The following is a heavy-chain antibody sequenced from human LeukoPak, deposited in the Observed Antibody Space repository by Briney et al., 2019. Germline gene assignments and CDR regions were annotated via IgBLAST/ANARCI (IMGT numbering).Heavy chain of an antibody. V-gene: IGHV4-34*12. Sequence: PSETLSLTCAVYGGSFSGYYWSWIRQPPGKGLEWIGEIIHSGSTNYNPSLKSRVTMSVDTSKNQFSLRLSSVTAADTAVYYCASLLNVAGYSGYDSDYWGQGTLVTASS. D-gene: IGHD5-12*01. J-gene: IGHJ4*02. CDR2: IIHSGST. CDR1: GGSFSGYY. CDR3: ASLLNVAGYSGYDSDY.